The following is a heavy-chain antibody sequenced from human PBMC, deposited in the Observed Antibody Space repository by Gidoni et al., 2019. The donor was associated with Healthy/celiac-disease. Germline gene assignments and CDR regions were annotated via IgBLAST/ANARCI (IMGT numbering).Heavy chain of an antibody. V-gene: IGHV1-18*01. CDR2: ISAYNGNT. Sequence: VRQAPGQGLEWMGWISAYNGNTNYAQKLQGRVTMTTDTSTSTAYMELRSLRSDDTAVYDCARDLNAGYSSGWYVDYWGQGTLVTVSA. J-gene: IGHJ4*02. CDR3: ARDLNAGYSSGWYVDY. D-gene: IGHD6-19*01.